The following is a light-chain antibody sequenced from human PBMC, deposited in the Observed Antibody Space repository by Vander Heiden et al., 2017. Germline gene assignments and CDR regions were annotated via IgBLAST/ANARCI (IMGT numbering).Light chain of an antibody. CDR2: DAS. CDR1: QSVSSY. CDR3: QQRSNWPRT. V-gene: IGKV3-11*01. Sequence: VLTQSPATLSLSPGERATLSSRASQSVSSYLAWYQQKPGQAPRLLIYDASNRATGIPARFSGSGSGTDFTLTISSLEPEDFAVYYCQQRSNWPRTFDQGTKLEIK. J-gene: IGKJ2*01.